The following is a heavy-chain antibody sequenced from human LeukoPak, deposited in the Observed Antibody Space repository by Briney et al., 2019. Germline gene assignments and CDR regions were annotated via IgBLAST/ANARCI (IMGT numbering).Heavy chain of an antibody. V-gene: IGHV3-23*01. CDR2: ISGSGGST. CDR3: AKDSSGMSSGWGSYDSMRFFDY. CDR1: GFTFSSYA. J-gene: IGHJ4*02. Sequence: PGGSLRLSCAASGFTFSSYAMSSVRQAPGKGLEWVSAISGSGGSTYYADYVKGSFNISRDNSKNTLYLQMNSLRAEDKAVSYCAKDSSGMSSGWGSYDSMRFFDYWGQGTLVTVSS. D-gene: IGHD3-16*01.